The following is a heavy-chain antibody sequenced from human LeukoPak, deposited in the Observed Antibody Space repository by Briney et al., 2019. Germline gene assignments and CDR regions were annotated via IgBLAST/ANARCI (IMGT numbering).Heavy chain of an antibody. Sequence: GGSLRLSCAASGFTFGSYWMNWVRQAPGKGLEWVANIKQDGSEKYYVDSVKGRFTISRDNAKNSLYLQMNSLRAEDTAVYYCAGHSSSWIYYYYGMDVWGQGTTVTVSS. D-gene: IGHD6-13*01. CDR1: GFTFGSYW. CDR2: IKQDGSEK. CDR3: AGHSSSWIYYYYGMDV. V-gene: IGHV3-7*05. J-gene: IGHJ6*02.